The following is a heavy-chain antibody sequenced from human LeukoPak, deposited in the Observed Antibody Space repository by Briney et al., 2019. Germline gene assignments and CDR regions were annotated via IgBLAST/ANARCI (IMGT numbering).Heavy chain of an antibody. Sequence: SVKVSCKASGGTFSSYTMSWVRQAPGQGLEWMGRIIPILGIANYAQKFQGRVTITADKSTSTAYMELSSLRSEDTAVYYCASNREYYYDSSGYPYWGQGTLVTVSS. J-gene: IGHJ4*02. D-gene: IGHD3-22*01. CDR2: IIPILGIA. CDR1: GGTFSSYT. CDR3: ASNREYYYDSSGYPY. V-gene: IGHV1-69*02.